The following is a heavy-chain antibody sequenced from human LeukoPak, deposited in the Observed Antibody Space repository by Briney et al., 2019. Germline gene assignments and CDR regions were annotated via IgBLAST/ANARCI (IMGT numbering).Heavy chain of an antibody. V-gene: IGHV3-9*01. J-gene: IGHJ4*02. CDR2: ISWNSGSI. D-gene: IGHD3-9*01. CDR3: AKALTGYYSYYFDY. CDR1: GFTFDDYA. Sequence: PGGTLRLSCAASGFTFDDYAMHWVRQAPGKGLEWVSGISWNSGSIGYADSVKGRFTISRDNAKNSLYLQMNSLRAEDTALYYCAKALTGYYSYYFDYWGQGTLVTVSS.